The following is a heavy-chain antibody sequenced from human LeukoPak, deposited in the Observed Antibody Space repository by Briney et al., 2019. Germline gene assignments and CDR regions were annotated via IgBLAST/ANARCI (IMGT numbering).Heavy chain of an antibody. Sequence: SETLSLTCAVSGGSISSNNWWSWVRQPPGKGLEWIGEIYHSGSTNYNPSLKSRVNISVDASKNQFSLKLSSVTAADTAVYYCARHYYYDSSGYTAFDIWGQGTMVTVSS. CDR3: ARHYYYDSSGYTAFDI. CDR1: GGSISSNNW. V-gene: IGHV4-4*02. CDR2: IYHSGST. D-gene: IGHD3-22*01. J-gene: IGHJ3*02.